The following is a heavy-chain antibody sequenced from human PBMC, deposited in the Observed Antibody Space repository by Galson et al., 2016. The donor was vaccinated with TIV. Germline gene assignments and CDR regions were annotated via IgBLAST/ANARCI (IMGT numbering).Heavy chain of an antibody. Sequence: ETLSLTCSVSASSISSNYFWGWVRQPPGKGLEWIASIFHRGRTYYSPSLESRVTILIDTSKNHFSLRLTSVTAADTAVYYCARQFDCTSTTCRDAFDIWGQGTMVTVSS. CDR2: IFHRGRT. V-gene: IGHV4-38-2*01. CDR3: ARQFDCTSTTCRDAFDI. J-gene: IGHJ3*02. D-gene: IGHD2-2*01. CDR1: ASSISSNYF.